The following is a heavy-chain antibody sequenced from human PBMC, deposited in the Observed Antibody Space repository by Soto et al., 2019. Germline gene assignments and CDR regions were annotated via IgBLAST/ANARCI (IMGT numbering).Heavy chain of an antibody. Sequence: SETLSLTCTVSGGSISSSSYYWAWIRQPPGKGLEWIGSIYYSGSTYYNPSLKSRVTISVDTSKNHFSLKLSSVSAPDTAVYSCALLTPGQYYYGMNVWGQGLTVTVSS. D-gene: IGHD1-26*01. CDR1: GGSISSSSYY. J-gene: IGHJ6*02. CDR2: IYYSGST. CDR3: ALLTPGQYYYGMNV. V-gene: IGHV4-39*02.